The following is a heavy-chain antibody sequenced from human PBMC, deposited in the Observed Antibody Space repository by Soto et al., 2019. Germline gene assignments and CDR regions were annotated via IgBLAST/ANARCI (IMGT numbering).Heavy chain of an antibody. Sequence: QVQLVQSGADVKKPGSSVKVSCKTSGGSFGSSAISWVRQAPAQGLEWMGEIIPVFDKANYAQNFQGRLTITADELTGTVFLESSSLRSEDTAVYFCARLRRDWGDAFDLWGLGTVVTVSS. CDR2: IIPVFDKA. V-gene: IGHV1-69*01. CDR3: ARLRRDWGDAFDL. J-gene: IGHJ3*01. D-gene: IGHD3-16*01. CDR1: GGSFGSSA.